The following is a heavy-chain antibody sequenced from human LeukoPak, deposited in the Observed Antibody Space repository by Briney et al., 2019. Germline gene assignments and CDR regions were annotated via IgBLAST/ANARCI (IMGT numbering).Heavy chain of an antibody. CDR3: ARQRLEALGGVLI. D-gene: IGHD3-16*01. J-gene: IGHJ3*02. V-gene: IGHV5-51*01. CDR1: GYSFTSYW. Sequence: GESLKLSYKGSGYSFTSYWIGCVRHMSGKGLEWMGIIYSGDSDTRYTPSFQRHVNNSADKPISTAYLQWSSLKASDTAMYYCARQRLEALGGVLIWGQGTMVTVSS. CDR2: IYSGDSDT.